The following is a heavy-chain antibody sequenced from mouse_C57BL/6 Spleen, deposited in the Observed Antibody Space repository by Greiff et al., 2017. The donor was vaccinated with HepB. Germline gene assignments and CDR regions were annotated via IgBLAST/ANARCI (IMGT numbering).Heavy chain of an antibody. V-gene: IGHV1-55*01. J-gene: IGHJ4*01. CDR2: IYPGSGST. CDR1: GYTFTSYW. Sequence: QVQLQQPGAELVKPGASVKMSCKASGYTFTSYWITWVKQRPGQGLEWIGDIYPGSGSTNYNEKFKSKATLTVDTSSSTAYMQLSSLTSEDSAVYYGARFHYDGSSYEAMDYWGQGTSVTVSS. D-gene: IGHD1-1*01. CDR3: ARFHYDGSSYEAMDY.